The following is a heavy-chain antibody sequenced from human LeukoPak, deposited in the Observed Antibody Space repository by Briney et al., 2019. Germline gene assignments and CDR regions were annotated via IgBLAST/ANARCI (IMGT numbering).Heavy chain of an antibody. CDR1: GFTFGDYA. V-gene: IGHV3-49*03. D-gene: IGHD3-3*01. J-gene: IGHJ4*02. Sequence: GGSLRLSCTASGFTFGDYAMSWFRQAPGKGLEWVGFIRSRAYGGTTEYAASVKGRFTISRDDSKSIAYLQMNSLKTEDTAVYYCTRDIPLFWIGYPDYWGQGTLVTVSS. CDR2: IRSRAYGGTT. CDR3: TRDIPLFWIGYPDY.